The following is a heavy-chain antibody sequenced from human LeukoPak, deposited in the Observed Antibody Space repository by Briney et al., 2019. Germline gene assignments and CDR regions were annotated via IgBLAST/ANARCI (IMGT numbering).Heavy chain of an antibody. V-gene: IGHV3-73*01. CDR1: GFSFSGSA. CDR3: TRRLRWNVPDV. CDR2: IRSKANSYAT. D-gene: IGHD4-23*01. J-gene: IGHJ6*04. Sequence: GGSLRLSCAASGFSFSGSAMHWVRQASGKGLEWVGRIRSKANSYATAYAASVKGRFTISRDDSKNTAYLQMNSLKTEDTAVYYCTRRLRWNVPDVWGKGTTVTVSS.